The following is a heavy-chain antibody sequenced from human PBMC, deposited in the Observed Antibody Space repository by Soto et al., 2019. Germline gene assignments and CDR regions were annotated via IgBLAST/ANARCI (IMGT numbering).Heavy chain of an antibody. D-gene: IGHD6-19*01. CDR2: MSYDGSNK. J-gene: IGHJ4*02. CDR1: GFTFSTYG. V-gene: IGHV3-30*18. Sequence: QVQLVESGGGVVQTGRSLRLSCAASGFTFSTYGMHWVRQAPGKGLEWVAVMSYDGSNKYYADSVKGRFTISRHTSKNTLYLQMNSLRPEDTAVYYCAKVQTSYSSGWFDCFDYWGQGTLVTVSS. CDR3: AKVQTSYSSGWFDCFDY.